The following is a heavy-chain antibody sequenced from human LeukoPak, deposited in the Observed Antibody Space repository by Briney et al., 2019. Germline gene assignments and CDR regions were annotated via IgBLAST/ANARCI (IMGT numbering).Heavy chain of an antibody. D-gene: IGHD1-26*01. CDR1: GFTFRKYS. J-gene: IGHJ3*02. CDR2: IANDGGESRT. CDR3: ARVGGNDAFDI. Sequence: PGGSLRLSCAASGFTFRKYSMHWVRQAPGKRLEYVSAIANDGGESRTYYANSVNGRFTISRDNSKNMLYLQMGSLRAEDMAVYHCARVGGNDAFDIWGQGTMVTVSS. V-gene: IGHV3-64*01.